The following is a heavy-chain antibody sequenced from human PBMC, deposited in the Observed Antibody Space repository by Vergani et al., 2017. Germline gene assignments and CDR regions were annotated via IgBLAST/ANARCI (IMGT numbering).Heavy chain of an antibody. Sequence: QVQLQESGPGLVQSSESLSLTCSVSFDSIRTLYCNWIRQPPGKGLEWIGSIHYSENTNYNPSLKTRVTISVDTSKNQFSLRLTSATAADTAVYFCARDGMSHAEIDPKNAFHVWGQGTRVSV. CDR3: ARDGMSHAEIDPKNAFHV. D-gene: IGHD1-14*01. CDR1: FDSIRTLY. V-gene: IGHV4-59*11. CDR2: IHYSENT. J-gene: IGHJ3*01.